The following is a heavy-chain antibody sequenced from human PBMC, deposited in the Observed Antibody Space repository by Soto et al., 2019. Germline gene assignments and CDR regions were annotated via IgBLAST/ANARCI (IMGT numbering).Heavy chain of an antibody. J-gene: IGHJ6*04. V-gene: IGHV4-30-2*01. CDR3: DRGHYYYAMDV. Sequence: PSETLSLTCAVSGGSVSSGVFSWNWIRQPPGQGLEWIGYISHGGSPHYTPSLRSRVSISVDRSTNVISLNLTSMTPADTAVYFCDRGHYYYAMDVWGEGTTVTVYS. CDR2: ISHGGSP. CDR1: GGSVSSGVFS.